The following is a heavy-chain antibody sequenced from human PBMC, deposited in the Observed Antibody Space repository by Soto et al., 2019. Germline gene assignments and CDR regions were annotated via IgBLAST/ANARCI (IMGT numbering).Heavy chain of an antibody. CDR2: IYYSGST. CDR3: ARDPILIAAAGNFGYYGMDV. V-gene: IGHV4-59*01. D-gene: IGHD6-13*01. Sequence: PSETLSLTCTVSGGSISSYYWSWIRQPPGKGLEWIGYIYYSGSTNYNPSLKSRVTISVDTSKNQFSLKLSSVTAADTAVYYCARDPILIAAAGNFGYYGMDVWGQGTTVTVSS. CDR1: GGSISSYY. J-gene: IGHJ6*02.